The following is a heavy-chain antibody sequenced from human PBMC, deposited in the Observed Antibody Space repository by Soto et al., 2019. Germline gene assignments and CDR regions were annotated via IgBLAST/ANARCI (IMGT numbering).Heavy chain of an antibody. CDR2: ISYDGSNK. D-gene: IGHD3-10*01. CDR3: ARSDGSGEVYYFDY. Sequence: QVQLVESGGGVVQPGRSLRLSCAASGFTFSSYAMHWVRQAPGKGLEWVAVISYDGSNKYYADSVKGRFTISRDNSKNTLYLQMNSLRAEDTAVYYCARSDGSGEVYYFDYWGQGTLVTVSS. J-gene: IGHJ4*02. V-gene: IGHV3-30-3*01. CDR1: GFTFSSYA.